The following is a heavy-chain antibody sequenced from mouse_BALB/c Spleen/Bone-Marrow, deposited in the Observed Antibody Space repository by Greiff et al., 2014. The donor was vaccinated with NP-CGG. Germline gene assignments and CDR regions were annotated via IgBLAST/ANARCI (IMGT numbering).Heavy chain of an antibody. CDR1: GYTFTSYW. D-gene: IGHD2-14*01. J-gene: IGHJ2*01. CDR3: AYYRYDVNY. V-gene: IGHV1S41*01. CDR2: IAPGSGST. Sequence: DLVKPGASMKLSCKAPGYTFTSYWINWIKQRPGQGLEWIGRIAPGSGSTYYNEMFKGKAILTVDTSSSTAYIQLSSLSSEDSAVYFCAYYRYDVNYWGQGTTLTVSS.